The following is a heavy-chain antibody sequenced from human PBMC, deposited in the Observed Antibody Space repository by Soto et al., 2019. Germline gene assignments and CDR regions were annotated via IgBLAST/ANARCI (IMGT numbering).Heavy chain of an antibody. CDR1: GGSISNYY. CDR2: IYYTGST. D-gene: IGHD3-22*01. CDR3: ARSDYYETLDY. V-gene: IGHV4-59*01. Sequence: SETLSLTCTVSGGSISNYYWSWIRQPPGKGLEWIGYIYYTGSTNYNPSLKSRVTISVDTSKNHFSLKLSSVTAADTAVYYCARSDYYETLDYWGQGTLVTVSS. J-gene: IGHJ4*02.